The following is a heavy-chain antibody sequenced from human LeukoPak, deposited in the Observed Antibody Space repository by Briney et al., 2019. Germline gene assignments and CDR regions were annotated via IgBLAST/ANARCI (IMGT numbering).Heavy chain of an antibody. V-gene: IGHV4-39*01. CDR1: GDSISSRSYY. CDR3: ALGIYYGSGSYSGLGD. J-gene: IGHJ4*02. D-gene: IGHD3-10*01. CDR2: IYYSGST. Sequence: SETLSLTCTVSGDSISSRSYYWGWIRQPPGKGLEWIGSIYYSGSTYYNPSLKSRVTISVNTSKNQFSLKLSSVTAADTAVYYCALGIYYGSGSYSGLGDWGQGTLVTVSS.